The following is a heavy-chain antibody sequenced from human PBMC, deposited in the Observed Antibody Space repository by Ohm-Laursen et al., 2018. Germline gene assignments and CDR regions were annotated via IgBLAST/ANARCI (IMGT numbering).Heavy chain of an antibody. D-gene: IGHD2-15*01. CDR1: GFTFSSYS. CDR2: ISSSSSTI. CDR3: AGYCSGGSCPHGAFDI. V-gene: IGHV3-48*01. Sequence: SLRLSCSASGFTFSSYSMNWVRQAPGKGLEWVSYISSSSSTIYYADSVKGRFTISRDNAKNSLYLQMNRLRAEDTALYYCAGYCSGGSCPHGAFDIWGQGTMVTVSS. J-gene: IGHJ3*02.